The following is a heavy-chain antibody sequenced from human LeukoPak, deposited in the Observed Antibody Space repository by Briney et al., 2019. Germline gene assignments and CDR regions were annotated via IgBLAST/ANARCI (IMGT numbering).Heavy chain of an antibody. D-gene: IGHD1-26*01. J-gene: IGHJ4*02. CDR3: TKRVKYGGTWDHFAD. CDR1: GFSFSSYA. Sequence: PGGSLRLSCAASGFSFSSYAISWVRQAPGQGLEWVSVISGSGGTTFYADPVKGRFTISRDNSKNTLYLEMNSLRVEDTALYYCTKRVKYGGTWDHFADWGQGTLVTVSS. V-gene: IGHV3-23*01. CDR2: ISGSGGTT.